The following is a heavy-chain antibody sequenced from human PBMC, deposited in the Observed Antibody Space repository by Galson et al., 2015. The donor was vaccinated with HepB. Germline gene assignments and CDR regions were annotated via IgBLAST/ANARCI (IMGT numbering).Heavy chain of an antibody. J-gene: IGHJ4*02. Sequence: QSGAEVKKPGESLRISCTGSGYTFTTFWISWVRQIPGKGLEWMGRIDPSDSYTAYRPSFQGHVSMSVDKSTTTAYLQWSSLKASDTAMYYCASRHSYFRSGTWYNVADYWGQGTLVSVSS. CDR2: IDPSDSYT. CDR3: ASRHSYFRSGTWYNVADY. V-gene: IGHV5-10-1*01. D-gene: IGHD3-10*01. CDR1: GYTFTTFW.